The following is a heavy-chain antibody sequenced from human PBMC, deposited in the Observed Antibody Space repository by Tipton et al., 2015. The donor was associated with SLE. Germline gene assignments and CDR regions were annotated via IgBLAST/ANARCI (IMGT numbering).Heavy chain of an antibody. J-gene: IGHJ3*02. CDR2: INHSGST. Sequence: LRLSCAVYGGSFSGYYWSWIRQPPGKGLEWIGEINHSGSTNYNPSLKSRVTISVDTSKNKFSLKLSSVTAADTAVYYCASPTSGWFDAFDIWGQGTMATVSS. D-gene: IGHD6-19*01. V-gene: IGHV4-34*01. CDR3: ASPTSGWFDAFDI. CDR1: GGSFSGYY.